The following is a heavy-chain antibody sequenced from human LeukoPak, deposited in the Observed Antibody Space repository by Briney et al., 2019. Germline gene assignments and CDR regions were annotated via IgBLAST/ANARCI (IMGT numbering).Heavy chain of an antibody. J-gene: IGHJ4*02. V-gene: IGHV3-53*01. CDR3: ASGSGWRFGY. Sequence: SGGSLRLSCAASGFTVSSNYMSWVRQAPGKGLEWVSIIYSGGSTYYADSVKGRFTISRDNSKSTLYLQMNSLRAEDTALYFCASGSGWRFGYWGQGTLVTVSS. CDR1: GFTVSSNY. D-gene: IGHD6-19*01. CDR2: IYSGGST.